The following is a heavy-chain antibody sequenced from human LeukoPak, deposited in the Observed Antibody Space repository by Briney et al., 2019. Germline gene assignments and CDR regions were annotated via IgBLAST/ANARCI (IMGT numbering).Heavy chain of an antibody. CDR2: INPNSGGT. CDR1: GYTFTGYY. V-gene: IGHV1-2*02. CDR3: ARVLYYYDSSGYSRPLESTPDELYYFDY. Sequence: ASVKVSCKASGYTFTGYYMHWVRQAPGQGLEWMGWINPNSGGTNYAQKFQGRVTMTRDTSISTAYMELSRLRSDDTAVYYCARVLYYYDSSGYSRPLESTPDELYYFDYWGQGTLVTVSS. D-gene: IGHD3-22*01. J-gene: IGHJ4*02.